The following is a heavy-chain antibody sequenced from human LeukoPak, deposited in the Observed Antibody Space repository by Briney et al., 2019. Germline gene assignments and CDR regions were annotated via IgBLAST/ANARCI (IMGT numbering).Heavy chain of an antibody. CDR2: IYPGDSDT. CDR3: ARLIYYDSSGYYAAPGFDY. D-gene: IGHD3-22*01. Sequence: GESLKISCEGSGYSFTSYWIGWVRQMPGKGLEWMGIIYPGDSDTRYSPSFQGQVTISADKSISTAYLQWSSLKASDTAMYYCARLIYYDSSGYYAAPGFDYWGQGTLVTVSS. J-gene: IGHJ4*02. CDR1: GYSFTSYW. V-gene: IGHV5-51*01.